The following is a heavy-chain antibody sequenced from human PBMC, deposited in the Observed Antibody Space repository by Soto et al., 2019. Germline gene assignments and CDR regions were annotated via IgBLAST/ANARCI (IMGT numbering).Heavy chain of an antibody. CDR2: INHLGSI. V-gene: IGHV4-34*01. J-gene: IGHJ6*03. Sequence: SETLSLTCAVSGGSLSGDLCCWIRLRPGIAKEWIGEINHLGSINYNPSLKSRVTMSVDTSKNQFSLTLISVTAADTATYYCARGGISHWASLYHMDVCDRGPTVT. CDR3: ARGGISHWASLYHMDV. CDR1: GGSLSGDL. D-gene: IGHD2-21*01.